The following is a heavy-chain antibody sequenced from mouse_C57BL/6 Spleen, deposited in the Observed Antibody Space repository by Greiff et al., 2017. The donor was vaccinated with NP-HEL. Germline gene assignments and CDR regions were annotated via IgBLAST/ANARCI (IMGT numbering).Heavy chain of an antibody. CDR1: GFNFTDYY. CDR2: IDPEDGET. CDR3: ELLLRKGYLDY. J-gene: IGHJ2*01. Sequence: VQLQQSGAELVKPGASVKLSCTASGFNFTDYYMHWVKQRTEQGLEWIGRIDPEDGETKYAQKFQGKATITADTSSNTAYLQLSSLTSEDTAVYYCELLLRKGYLDYWGQGTTLTVSS. V-gene: IGHV14-2*01. D-gene: IGHD1-1*01.